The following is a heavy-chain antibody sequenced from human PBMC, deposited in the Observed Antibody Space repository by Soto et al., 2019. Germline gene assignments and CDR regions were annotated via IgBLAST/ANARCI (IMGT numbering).Heavy chain of an antibody. D-gene: IGHD1-1*01. CDR1: GFSLNTHEVG. Sequence: QITLKESGPTLVKPTQTLTLTCTFSGFSLNTHEVGVGWIRQPPGKALEWVAFISWNDERRYSPSLQSRLTITKDPSKNLVVLTMTNVDPADTGTDFCAHRPPRYSTAWLAFDFWGQGTMVAVSS. J-gene: IGHJ3*01. CDR3: AHRPPRYSTAWLAFDF. CDR2: ISWNDER. V-gene: IGHV2-5*01.